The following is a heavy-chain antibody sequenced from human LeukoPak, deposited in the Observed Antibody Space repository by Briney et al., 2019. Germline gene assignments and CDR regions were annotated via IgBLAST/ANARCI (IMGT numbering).Heavy chain of an antibody. D-gene: IGHD6-6*01. V-gene: IGHV1-2*02. CDR2: INPNSGGT. CDR3: APSIAARPGDWYFDL. J-gene: IGHJ2*01. Sequence: ASVKVSCKASAYTFTGYYMHWVRQAPGQGLEWMGWINPNSGGTNYAQKFQGRVTMTRDTSISKAYMELSRLRSDDTAVYYCAPSIAARPGDWYFDLWGRGTLVTVSS. CDR1: AYTFTGYY.